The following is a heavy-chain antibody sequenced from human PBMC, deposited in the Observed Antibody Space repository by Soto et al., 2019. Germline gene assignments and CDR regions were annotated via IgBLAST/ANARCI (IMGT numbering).Heavy chain of an antibody. CDR1: GGSISSGGYY. V-gene: IGHV4-31*03. CDR3: ARFPTYYDGSGYYPYYYYGMDV. J-gene: IGHJ6*02. Sequence: TLSLTCTVSGGSISSGGYYWSWIRQHPGKGLEWIGYIYYSGSTYYNPSLKSRVTISVDTSKNQFSLKLSSVTAADTAVYYCARFPTYYDGSGYYPYYYYGMDVWGQGTTVTVSS. D-gene: IGHD3-22*01. CDR2: IYYSGST.